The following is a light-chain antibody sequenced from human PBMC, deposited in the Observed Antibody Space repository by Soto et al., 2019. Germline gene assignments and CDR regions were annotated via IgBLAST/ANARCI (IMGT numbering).Light chain of an antibody. CDR3: QQSFSMPRT. CDR1: QTITTY. J-gene: IGKJ5*01. V-gene: IGKV1-39*01. CDR2: GAS. Sequence: DIQMTQSPSSLSASVGDRVTITCRASQTITTYLNWYQQKPGKAPDLLIYGASGLQSGVQSRFSGSGSGTEFTLSISSLQPEDSATYYCQQSFSMPRTFGQGTRLEIK.